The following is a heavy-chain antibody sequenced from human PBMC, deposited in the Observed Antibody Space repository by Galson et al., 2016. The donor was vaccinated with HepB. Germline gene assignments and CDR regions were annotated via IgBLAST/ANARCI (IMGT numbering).Heavy chain of an antibody. CDR1: GFTFSISS. Sequence: SLRLSCAASGFTFSISSMNWVRQAPGKGLEWVSSISTRSSYIYYADSVKGRFTISRDESKNTLFLEINSLSAEDTAVYYCARVSRTGSHYDSSGYGRPYYYYYMDVWGKGTTLTVSS. J-gene: IGHJ6*03. CDR2: ISTRSSYI. V-gene: IGHV3-21*04. D-gene: IGHD3-22*01. CDR3: ARVSRTGSHYDSSGYGRPYYYYYMDV.